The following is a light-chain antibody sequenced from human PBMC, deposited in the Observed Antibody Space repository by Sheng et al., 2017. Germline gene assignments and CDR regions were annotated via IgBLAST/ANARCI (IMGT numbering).Light chain of an antibody. CDR1: SSNVGRYNY. CDR3: XIXDRDGLLV. Sequence: QSALSQPRSVSGSPGQSVTISCTGASSNVGRYNYVSWYQQHPGKAPKLMIYDVTKRPSGVPDRFSGSKSGNAASLTISGLQAEDEAGIXXXIXDRDGLLVF. J-gene: IGLJ1*01. V-gene: IGLV2-11*01. CDR2: DVT.